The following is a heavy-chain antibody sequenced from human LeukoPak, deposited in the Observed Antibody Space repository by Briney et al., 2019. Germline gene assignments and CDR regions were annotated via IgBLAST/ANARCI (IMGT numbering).Heavy chain of an antibody. D-gene: IGHD5-12*01. Sequence: GGSLRLPCAASGFTFSSYGMHWVRQAPGEGLEWVAVISYDGSNKYYADSVKGRFTISRDNSKNTLYLQMNSLRAEDTAVYYCAKDVGLIVATSAPWFDPWGQGTLVTVSS. CDR2: ISYDGSNK. CDR1: GFTFSSYG. CDR3: AKDVGLIVATSAPWFDP. V-gene: IGHV3-30*18. J-gene: IGHJ5*02.